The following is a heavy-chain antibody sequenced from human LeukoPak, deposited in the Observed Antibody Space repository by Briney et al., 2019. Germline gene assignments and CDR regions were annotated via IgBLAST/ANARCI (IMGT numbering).Heavy chain of an antibody. V-gene: IGHV4-39*01. D-gene: IGHD2-2*01. Sequence: AATQSLTCTFAGASIRSSRYYRGWLRQPPGKGLGGIETVYYRGSTYYNLSHERRLTISVHTPKNPLSLNLNPVTATDTAVYYCARRGYCSSTSCYEYWFDPWGQGTLVTVSS. CDR1: GASIRSSRYY. J-gene: IGHJ5*02. CDR2: VYYRGST. CDR3: ARRGYCSSTSCYEYWFDP.